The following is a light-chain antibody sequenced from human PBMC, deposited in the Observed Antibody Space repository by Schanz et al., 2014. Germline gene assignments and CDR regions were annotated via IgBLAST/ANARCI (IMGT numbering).Light chain of an antibody. CDR1: QSISAW. J-gene: IGKJ4*01. CDR2: QAS. CDR3: QQSYSTPLT. Sequence: DIQMTQSPSTLSASVGDRVTITCRASQSISAWLAWYQQKPGKAPNLLIYQASSLKSGVPSRFSGSGSGTEFTLTINSLQPDDFATYYCQQSYSTPLTFGGGTKVEIK. V-gene: IGKV1-5*03.